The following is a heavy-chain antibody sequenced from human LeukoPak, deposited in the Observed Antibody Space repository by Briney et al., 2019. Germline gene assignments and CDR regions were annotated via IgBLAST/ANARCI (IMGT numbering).Heavy chain of an antibody. CDR2: IRSTANGYAT. CDR3: TGNYYGSGSYADFDY. Sequence: QPGGSPRLSCAASGFTFSGSALHWVRQASGKGLEWVGRIRSTANGYATAYAASVKGRFTISRDDSKNTAYLQMDSLKTEDTAVYYCTGNYYGSGSYADFDYWGQGTLVTVSS. J-gene: IGHJ4*02. D-gene: IGHD3-10*01. V-gene: IGHV3-73*01. CDR1: GFTFSGSA.